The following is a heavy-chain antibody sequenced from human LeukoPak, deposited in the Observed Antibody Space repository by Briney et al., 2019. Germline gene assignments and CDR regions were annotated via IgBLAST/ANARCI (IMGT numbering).Heavy chain of an antibody. CDR3: ARANYYDISGYDY. CDR2: IASSGSTI. J-gene: IGHJ4*02. D-gene: IGHD3-22*01. V-gene: IGHV3-48*03. Sequence: GGSLRLSCAASGFTFRRYEMNWVRQAPGKGLEWVSYIASSGSTIYYADSVKGRFTISRDNAKNSLYLQMNSLRAEDTAVYYCARANYYDISGYDYWGQGTLVTVSS. CDR1: GFTFRRYE.